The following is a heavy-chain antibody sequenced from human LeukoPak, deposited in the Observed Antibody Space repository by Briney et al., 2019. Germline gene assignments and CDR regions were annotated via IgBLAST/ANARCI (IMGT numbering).Heavy chain of an antibody. J-gene: IGHJ3*01. CDR1: SGSFRAYY. D-gene: IGHD2-8*02. V-gene: IGHV4-34*01. CDR3: ARELRGDCTGSNCHAA. CDR2: INHSRIT. Sequence: SETLSLTCAVYSGSFRAYYWSWIRQPPGKGLEWIGEINHSRITNYNPSLKSRVTISVDTSKNQFSLNLGSVTAADTAVYYCARELRGDCTGSNCHAAWGQGTVVIVSS.